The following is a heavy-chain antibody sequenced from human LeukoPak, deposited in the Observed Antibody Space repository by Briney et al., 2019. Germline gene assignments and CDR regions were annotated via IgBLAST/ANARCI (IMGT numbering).Heavy chain of an antibody. D-gene: IGHD3-10*01. J-gene: IGHJ5*02. CDR3: VRDRITIVRGVLNYFDP. CDR1: GYTFINHY. V-gene: IGHV1-2*02. Sequence: ASVKVSCKASGYTFINHYIHWVRQAPGQGLEWMGWINPNSGDINYAQKFQGRVTMTTDTSMGTAYMEVSRLRSDDTAVYYCVRDRITIVRGVLNYFDPWGQGTLVTVSS. CDR2: INPNSGDI.